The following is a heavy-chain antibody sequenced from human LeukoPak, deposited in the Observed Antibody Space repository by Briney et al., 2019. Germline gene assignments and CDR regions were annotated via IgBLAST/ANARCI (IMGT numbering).Heavy chain of an antibody. Sequence: GRSLRLSCVVSGFTFDDYAMLWVRQAPGEGLEWVSGISWNSGSTGYAHSVKGRFTISRDNAKKTLYLQMNSLRAEDTALYYCAKDEGTGWPQLGLNYFDYWGQGTLVTVSS. CDR2: ISWNSGST. CDR1: GFTFDDYA. V-gene: IGHV3-9*01. CDR3: AKDEGTGWPQLGLNYFDY. J-gene: IGHJ4*02. D-gene: IGHD6-19*01.